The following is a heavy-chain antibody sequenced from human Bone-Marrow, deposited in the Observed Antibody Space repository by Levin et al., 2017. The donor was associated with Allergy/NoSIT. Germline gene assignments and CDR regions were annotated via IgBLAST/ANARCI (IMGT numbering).Heavy chain of an antibody. CDR1: GFTFVNHW. D-gene: IGHD1-20*01. CDR2: IDKDGSDI. Sequence: GGSLRLSCAASGFTFVNHWMHWVRQAPGKGLEWVANIDKDGSDIHYVDSVKGRFTISRDNAKNSLHLQMNSLRAEDTAVYYCARDNNWASDYWGQGTLVTVSS. V-gene: IGHV3-7*01. CDR3: ARDNNWASDY. J-gene: IGHJ4*02.